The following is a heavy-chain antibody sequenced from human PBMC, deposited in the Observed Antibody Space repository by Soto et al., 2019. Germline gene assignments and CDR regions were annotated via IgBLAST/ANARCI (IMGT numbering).Heavy chain of an antibody. CDR3: ARDRRGKWIQPHQVHYGMDV. CDR1: GGTFSSYA. D-gene: IGHD5-18*01. Sequence: ASVKVSCKASGGTFSSYAISWVRQAPGQGLEWMGGIIPIFGTANYAQKFQGRVTITADESTSTAYMELSSLRSEDTAAYYCARDRRGKWIQPHQVHYGMDVWGQGTTVTVSS. CDR2: IIPIFGTA. J-gene: IGHJ6*02. V-gene: IGHV1-69*13.